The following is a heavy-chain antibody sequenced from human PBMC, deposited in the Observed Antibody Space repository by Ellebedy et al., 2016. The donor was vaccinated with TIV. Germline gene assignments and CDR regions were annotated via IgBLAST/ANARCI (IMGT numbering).Heavy chain of an antibody. CDR2: IYYSGST. Sequence: SETLSLXCTVSGGSISSYYWSWIRQPPGKGLEWIGYIYYSGSTNYNPSLKSRVTISVDTSKNQFSLKLSSVTAADTAVYYCARGDRITFGGVIGPWGQGTLVTVSS. D-gene: IGHD3-16*01. CDR3: ARGDRITFGGVIGP. V-gene: IGHV4-59*12. J-gene: IGHJ5*02. CDR1: GGSISSYY.